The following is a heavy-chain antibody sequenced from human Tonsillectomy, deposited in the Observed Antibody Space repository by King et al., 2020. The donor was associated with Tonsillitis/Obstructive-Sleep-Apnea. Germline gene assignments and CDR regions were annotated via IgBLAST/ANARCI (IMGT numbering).Heavy chain of an antibody. J-gene: IGHJ4*02. Sequence: QLVQSGAEVKKPGASVKVSCKASGYTFTNYAMHWVRQAPGQRLEWMGWINAGNANTKYSQKFQGRVTLTRDTSASTAYMEVSSLRSEDSAVYYCARGGDTPLYYFDYWGQGTLVTVSS. V-gene: IGHV1-3*01. D-gene: IGHD3-16*01. CDR3: ARGGDTPLYYFDY. CDR1: GYTFTNYA. CDR2: INAGNANT.